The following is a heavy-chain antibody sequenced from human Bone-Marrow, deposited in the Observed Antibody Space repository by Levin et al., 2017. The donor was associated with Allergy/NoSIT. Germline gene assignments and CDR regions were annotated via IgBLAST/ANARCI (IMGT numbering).Heavy chain of an antibody. Sequence: GESLKISCKASGYTFTDYYIHWVRQAPGQGFECMGIINPNGGSTTYTQKFQGRVIMTTDTSTSTVYLELSSLRPEDTAVYYCARGLEGLAVAGSNYWGQGTLVTVTS. V-gene: IGHV1-46*01. CDR2: INPNGGST. CDR1: GYTFTDYY. D-gene: IGHD6-19*01. J-gene: IGHJ4*02. CDR3: ARGLEGLAVAGSNY.